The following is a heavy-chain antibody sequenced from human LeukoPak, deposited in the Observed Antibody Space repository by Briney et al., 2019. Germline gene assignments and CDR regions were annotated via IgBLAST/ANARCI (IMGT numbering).Heavy chain of an antibody. Sequence: GGSLRLSCAASGFTFTDYYMSWIRQAPGKGREWVSYISSSGSIIYYADSVKGRFTISRDNAKNTVYLQMNSLRVEDTAVYYCERGALYMYYFDYWGQGTLVTVSS. J-gene: IGHJ4*02. D-gene: IGHD3-10*01. V-gene: IGHV3-11*04. CDR2: ISSSGSII. CDR3: ERGALYMYYFDY. CDR1: GFTFTDYY.